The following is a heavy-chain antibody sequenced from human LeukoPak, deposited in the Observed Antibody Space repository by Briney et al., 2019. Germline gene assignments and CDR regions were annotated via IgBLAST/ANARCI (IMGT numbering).Heavy chain of an antibody. CDR2: IYYSGST. J-gene: IGHJ4*02. V-gene: IGHV4-59*12. CDR3: ARGYNYGFGYYFDY. Sequence: PSETLSLTCAVSGGSISSYYWSWIRQPPGKGLEWIGYIYYSGSTNYNPSLKSRVTISVDKSKNQFSLKLSSVTAADTAVYYCARGYNYGFGYYFDYWGQGTLVTVSS. D-gene: IGHD5-18*01. CDR1: GGSISSYY.